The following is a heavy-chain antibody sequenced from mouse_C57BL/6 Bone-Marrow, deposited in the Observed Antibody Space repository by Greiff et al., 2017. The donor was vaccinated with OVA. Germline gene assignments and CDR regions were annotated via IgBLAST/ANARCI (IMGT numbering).Heavy chain of an antibody. Sequence: EVQVVESGGDLVKPGGSLKLSCAASGFTFSSYGMSWVRQTPDKRLEWVATISSGGSYTYYPDSVKGRFTISRDNAKNTLYLQMSSLKSEDTAMYYCARYYGSSYVGWYFDVWGTGTTVTVSS. J-gene: IGHJ1*03. V-gene: IGHV5-6*01. CDR3: ARYYGSSYVGWYFDV. D-gene: IGHD1-1*01. CDR1: GFTFSSYG. CDR2: ISSGGSYT.